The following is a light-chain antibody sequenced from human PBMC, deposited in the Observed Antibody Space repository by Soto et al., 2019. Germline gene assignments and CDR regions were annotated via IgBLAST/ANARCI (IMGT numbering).Light chain of an antibody. J-gene: IGKJ4*01. CDR2: AAS. CDR3: QQLKSYPLS. CDR1: QDISSY. Sequence: DIQLTQSPSLMSASVGDRVTNTCRTSQDISSYLAWYQQKPGKAPQLLISAASTLQSGVPSRFSGSGSGTEFTLTISSLQPEDFATYYCQQLKSYPLSFGGGTKVEI. V-gene: IGKV1-9*01.